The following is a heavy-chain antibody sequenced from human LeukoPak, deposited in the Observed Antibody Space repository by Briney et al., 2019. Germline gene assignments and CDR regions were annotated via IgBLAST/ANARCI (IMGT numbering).Heavy chain of an antibody. V-gene: IGHV1-2*02. CDR2: INPNSGGT. Sequence: ASVKVSCKASGYTFTDYYIHWVRQAPGQGPEWMGWINPNSGGTNYAQNLQGRVTMTRDTSISTAYMELSRLRSDDTAVYYCARDYERIIMVRGVPLSPQTVFDPWGQGTLVTVSS. CDR3: ARDYERIIMVRGVPLSPQTVFDP. D-gene: IGHD3-10*01. CDR1: GYTFTDYY. J-gene: IGHJ5*02.